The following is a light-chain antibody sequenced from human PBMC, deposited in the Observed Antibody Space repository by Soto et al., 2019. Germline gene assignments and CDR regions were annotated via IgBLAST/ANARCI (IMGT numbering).Light chain of an antibody. Sequence: QSVLTQPPSVSAAPGQKVTISCSGSSSNTGNNYVSWYQQLPGTAPKLLIYDNNKRPSGIPDRFSGSKSGTSATLGITGLQTGDEADYYCGTWDSSLSAVYVFGTGTKVTVL. J-gene: IGLJ1*01. CDR3: GTWDSSLSAVYV. CDR2: DNN. CDR1: SSNTGNNY. V-gene: IGLV1-51*01.